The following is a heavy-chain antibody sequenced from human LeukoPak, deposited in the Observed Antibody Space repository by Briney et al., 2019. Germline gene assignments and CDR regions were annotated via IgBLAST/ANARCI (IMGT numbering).Heavy chain of an antibody. Sequence: GGSLRLSCAASGFTFSRFAMSWVRQAPGKGLEWVSAISGSGSDTYYADSVEGRFTVSRDNSKNTLYLQMNSLRAEGTALYYCAKDRYGDYSFESWGQGTLVTVSS. CDR2: ISGSGSDT. D-gene: IGHD4-17*01. V-gene: IGHV3-23*01. CDR3: AKDRYGDYSFES. CDR1: GFTFSRFA. J-gene: IGHJ4*02.